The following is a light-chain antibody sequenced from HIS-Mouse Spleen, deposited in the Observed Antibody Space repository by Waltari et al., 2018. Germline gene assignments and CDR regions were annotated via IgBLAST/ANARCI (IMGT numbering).Light chain of an antibody. Sequence: DIQLTQSPSFLSASVGDRVTLTCRASQGISSYLAWYQQKPGKAPKLLIYAASTLQSGVPSRFSGSGSRTEFTLTISSLQPEDFATYYCQQLNSYPLYTFGQGTKLEIK. V-gene: IGKV1-9*01. CDR2: AAS. CDR1: QGISSY. J-gene: IGKJ2*01. CDR3: QQLNSYPLYT.